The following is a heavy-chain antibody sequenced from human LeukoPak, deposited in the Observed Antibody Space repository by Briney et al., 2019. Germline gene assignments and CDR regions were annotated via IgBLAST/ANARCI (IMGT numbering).Heavy chain of an antibody. V-gene: IGHV1-2*02. Sequence: ASVKVSCKASRNTFSGNFMHWVRQAPGQGLEWMGGINPDSGFTVYVQKFKGRVTMTRDTSSGSFYLELSSLTSDDTALYYCAGEHYDVDTKALGYWGGGSLVIVSS. CDR1: RNTFSGNF. D-gene: IGHD5-18*01. CDR3: AGEHYDVDTKALGY. J-gene: IGHJ4*02. CDR2: INPDSGFT.